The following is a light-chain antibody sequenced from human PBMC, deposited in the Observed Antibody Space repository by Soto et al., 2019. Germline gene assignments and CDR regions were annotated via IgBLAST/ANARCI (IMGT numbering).Light chain of an antibody. CDR1: QSVRSTS. CDR2: GAS. J-gene: IGKJ1*01. CDR3: HQYNYWLAWT. V-gene: IGKV3-20*01. Sequence: EVVLKQSPGTLSLCPGERAALSCRASQSVRSTSLAWYQQKPGQAPRLLIHGASSRANGIPDRFSGSGSGTEFTLTISGLQSDDFAVYYCHQYNYWLAWTFGQGTKVDIK.